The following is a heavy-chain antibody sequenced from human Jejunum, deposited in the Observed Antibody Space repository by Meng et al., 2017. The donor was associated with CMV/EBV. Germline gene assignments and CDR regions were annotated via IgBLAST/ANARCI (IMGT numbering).Heavy chain of an antibody. CDR3: ARTYDDASKNHHYIDH. CDR2: INTNTGKP. V-gene: IGHV7-4-1*02. CDR1: GYSFSSFT. Sequence: SGYSFSSFTMNWVRQAPGQGLEWIGLINTNTGKPTYAQGFAGRYVFSSDMGIRTTYLQISRLKAEDTAVYYCARTYDDASKNHHYIDHWGQGTLVTVSS. J-gene: IGHJ4*02. D-gene: IGHD3-16*01.